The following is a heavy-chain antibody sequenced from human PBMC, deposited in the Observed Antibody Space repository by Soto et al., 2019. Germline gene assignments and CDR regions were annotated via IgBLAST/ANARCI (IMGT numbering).Heavy chain of an antibody. J-gene: IGHJ5*02. CDR2: IYYSGST. V-gene: IGHV4-61*01. Sequence: QVQLQESGPGLVKPSETLSLTCTVSGVSVSSGSYYWSWIRQPPGKGLEWIGYIYYSGSTNYNPSHKSRLTISVDTATNQYSLNLSTVTAADTAVYYCARVAPQFDPWGQGTLVTDSS. CDR3: ARVAPQFDP. CDR1: GVSVSSGSYY.